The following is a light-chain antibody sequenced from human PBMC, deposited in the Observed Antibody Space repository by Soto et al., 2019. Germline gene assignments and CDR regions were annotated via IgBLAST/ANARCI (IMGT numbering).Light chain of an antibody. CDR2: GNS. CDR1: SSNIGAGYD. J-gene: IGLJ2*01. CDR3: QSYYRSLSGVV. Sequence: QSVLTQPPSVSGAPGQRVTISCTGSSSNIGAGYDVHWYQQLPGTAPKLLIYGNSNRPSGVPDRFSASKSGTSASLAITGLQAEDEADYYCQSYYRSLSGVVFGGGTKLNVL. V-gene: IGLV1-40*01.